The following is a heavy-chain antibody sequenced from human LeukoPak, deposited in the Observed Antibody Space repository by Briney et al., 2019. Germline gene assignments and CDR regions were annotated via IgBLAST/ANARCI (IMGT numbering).Heavy chain of an antibody. J-gene: IGHJ5*02. CDR2: IIPIFGTA. CDR1: GGTFSSYA. V-gene: IGHV1-69*13. Sequence: ASVKVSCKASGGTFSSYAISWGRQAPGQGLEWMGGIIPIFGTANYAQKFQGRVTITADESTSTAYMELSSLRSEDTAVYYCASGPRIAVAGTHWFDPWGQGTLVTVSS. D-gene: IGHD6-19*01. CDR3: ASGPRIAVAGTHWFDP.